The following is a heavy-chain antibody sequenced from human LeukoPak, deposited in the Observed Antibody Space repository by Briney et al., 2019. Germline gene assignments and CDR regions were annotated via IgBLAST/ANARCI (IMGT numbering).Heavy chain of an antibody. V-gene: IGHV3-23*01. J-gene: IGHJ4*01. D-gene: IGHD5-18*01. CDR2: ISGSGGST. Sequence: PGGSLRLSCAASGFTFSSYAMSWVRQPPGKGLEWVSAISGSGGSTYYADYVKGRFTIARDNYKNTLYLQMNSLRAEDTAVYYCAKDGSWIQLWLPNYWGQGTLVTVSS. CDR3: AKDGSWIQLWLPNY. CDR1: GFTFSSYA.